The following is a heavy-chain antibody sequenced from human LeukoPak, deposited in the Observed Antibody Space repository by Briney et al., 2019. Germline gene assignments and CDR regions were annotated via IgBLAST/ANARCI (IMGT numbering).Heavy chain of an antibody. CDR3: ARGLYDFWSGYYMDY. D-gene: IGHD3-3*01. J-gene: IGHJ4*02. CDR2: ITITSNYI. CDR1: GFTFSSYT. Sequence: GGSLRLSCAASGFTFSSYTMNWVRQAPGKGLEWVSSITITSNYIFYTDSVRGRFTISRDNAQNSLYLQMESLRAEDTAVYYCARGLYDFWSGYYMDYWGQGTLVTVSS. V-gene: IGHV3-21*01.